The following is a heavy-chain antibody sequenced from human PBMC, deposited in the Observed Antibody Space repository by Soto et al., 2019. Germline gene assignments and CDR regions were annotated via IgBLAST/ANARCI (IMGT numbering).Heavy chain of an antibody. CDR2: XYSNGNT. Sequence: WVRXXPGXXXXWVSTXYSNGNTYYADSVKGRFTIYRDNSKNTMYLQINSLKAEDTAVYYCARCLGYCSGGSFWTFDCWDKGTLVTVSS. V-gene: IGHV3-53*01. CDR3: ARCLGYCSGGSFWTFDC. J-gene: IGHJ4*02. D-gene: IGHD2-15*01.